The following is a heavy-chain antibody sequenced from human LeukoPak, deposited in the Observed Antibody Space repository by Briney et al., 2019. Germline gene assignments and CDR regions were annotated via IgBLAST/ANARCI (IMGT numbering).Heavy chain of an antibody. Sequence: GASVKVSCKASGYTFSGYYMHWVRQAPGQGLEWMGWINPNSGGTNYAQKFQGRVTMTRDTSISTAYMELSRLRSDDTAVYYYARDSTSSSWYRRGWFDPWGQGTLVTVSS. CDR3: ARDSTSSSWYRRGWFDP. CDR1: GYTFSGYY. CDR2: INPNSGGT. D-gene: IGHD6-13*01. J-gene: IGHJ5*02. V-gene: IGHV1-2*02.